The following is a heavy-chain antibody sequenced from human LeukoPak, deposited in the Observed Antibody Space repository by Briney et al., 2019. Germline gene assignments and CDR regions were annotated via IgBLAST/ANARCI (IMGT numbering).Heavy chain of an antibody. J-gene: IGHJ4*02. D-gene: IGHD3-10*01. CDR1: GFTFSSYS. V-gene: IGHV3-21*01. Sequence: PGGSPRLSCAASGFTFSSYSMNWVRQAPGKGLEWVSSISSSSGYIYYADSVKGRFTISRDNAKNSLYLQMNSLRAEDTAVYYCASRRGYYGSGSYYNVGAYYFDYWGQGTLVTVSS. CDR3: ASRRGYYGSGSYYNVGAYYFDY. CDR2: ISSSSGYI.